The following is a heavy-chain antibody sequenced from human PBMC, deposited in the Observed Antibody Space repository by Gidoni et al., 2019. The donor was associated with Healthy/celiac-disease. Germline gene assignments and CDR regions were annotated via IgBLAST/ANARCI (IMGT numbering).Heavy chain of an antibody. CDR1: GFTFSIYW. Sequence: SGFTFSIYWMSWVRQAPGKGLEWVANIKQDGSDKYYVDSVKGRFTLSRDNAKNSLSLQMNSLRAEEKAVDYCAREEVVVAANKYNWFDHWGQGTLVTVSS. D-gene: IGHD2-15*01. CDR3: AREEVVVAANKYNWFDH. CDR2: IKQDGSDK. V-gene: IGHV3-7*01. J-gene: IGHJ5*02.